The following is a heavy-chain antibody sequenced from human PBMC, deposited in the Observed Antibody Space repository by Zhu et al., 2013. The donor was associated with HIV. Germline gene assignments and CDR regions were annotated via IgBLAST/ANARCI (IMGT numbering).Heavy chain of an antibody. D-gene: IGHD2-15*01. Sequence: QVQLVQSGAEVNKPGASVTLSCKASGYTFTNFYLHWVRKAPGQGLEWLGVMKPGTDFTSYAQKFQGRVTMTGDTSTSTAYMQLSSLRSEDTAVYYCGREGRLSTDGGMDVCGQGTTVTVSS. CDR2: MKPGTDFT. CDR3: GREGRLSTDGGMDV. V-gene: IGHV1-46*03. J-gene: IGHJ6*02. CDR1: GYTFTNFY.